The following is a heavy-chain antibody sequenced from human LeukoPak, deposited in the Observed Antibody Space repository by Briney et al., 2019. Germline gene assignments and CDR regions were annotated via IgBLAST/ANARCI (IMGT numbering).Heavy chain of an antibody. Sequence: ASVKVSCKASGYTFTNYGITWVRQAPGQGLEWMGWISPYKGNTNYAQKVQGRVTMTTDTSTSTVYMELRSLRSDDTAVYYCARLHSSGWYDPELVGMDVWGQGITVIVSS. V-gene: IGHV1-18*01. CDR1: GYTFTNYG. CDR3: ARLHSSGWYDPELVGMDV. CDR2: ISPYKGNT. J-gene: IGHJ6*02. D-gene: IGHD6-19*01.